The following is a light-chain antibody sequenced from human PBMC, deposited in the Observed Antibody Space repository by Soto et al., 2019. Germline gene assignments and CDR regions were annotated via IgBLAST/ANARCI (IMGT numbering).Light chain of an antibody. J-gene: IGLJ3*02. V-gene: IGLV2-14*01. CDR3: SSYTSSSTWV. Sequence: QSALTQPASVSGSPGQSITISCTGTSSDVGTYNYVSWYQQHPGKAPKLMIYEVSNRPSGVSNRFSGSKSGNTASLTISGLPGEGGADYYCSSYTSSSTWVFGGGTKLTVL. CDR1: SSDVGTYNY. CDR2: EVS.